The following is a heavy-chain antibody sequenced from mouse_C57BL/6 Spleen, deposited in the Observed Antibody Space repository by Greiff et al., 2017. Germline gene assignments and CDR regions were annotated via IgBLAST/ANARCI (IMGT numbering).Heavy chain of an antibody. J-gene: IGHJ4*01. CDR1: GYTFTDYY. V-gene: IGHV1-76*01. Sequence: QVQLQQSGAELVRPGASVKLSCKASGYTFTDYYINWVKQRPGQGLEWIARIYPGSGNTYYNEKFKGKATLTAEKSSSTAYMQLSSLTSEDSAVYFCARGYYSKDYAMDYWGQGTSVTVSS. CDR2: IYPGSGNT. D-gene: IGHD2-5*01. CDR3: ARGYYSKDYAMDY.